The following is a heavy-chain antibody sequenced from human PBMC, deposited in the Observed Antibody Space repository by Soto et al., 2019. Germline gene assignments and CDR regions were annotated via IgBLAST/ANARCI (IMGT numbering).Heavy chain of an antibody. D-gene: IGHD2-2*01. CDR3: ARDRVVPAATAAFDI. CDR1: GFTFSSYS. J-gene: IGHJ3*02. Sequence: PGGSLRLSCAASGFTFSSYSMNWVRQAPGEGLEWVSSISSSSSYIYYADSVKGRFTISRDNAKNSLYLQMNSLRAEDTAVYYCARDRVVPAATAAFDIWGQGTMVTVSS. V-gene: IGHV3-21*01. CDR2: ISSSSSYI.